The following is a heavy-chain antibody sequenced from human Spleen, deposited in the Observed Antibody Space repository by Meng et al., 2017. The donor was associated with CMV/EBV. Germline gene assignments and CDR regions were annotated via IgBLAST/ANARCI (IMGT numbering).Heavy chain of an antibody. D-gene: IGHD1-26*01. Sequence: KASGYTFSAYNLHWVRQAPGQGLQWMGWSNPDSGATEYAQKFQGRVTMTRDTSISTAYMELSSLRSDDTAVYYCARGSGRYFYYFDYWGQGTLVTVSS. CDR2: SNPDSGAT. V-gene: IGHV1-2*02. CDR1: GYTFSAYN. CDR3: ARGSGRYFYYFDY. J-gene: IGHJ4*02.